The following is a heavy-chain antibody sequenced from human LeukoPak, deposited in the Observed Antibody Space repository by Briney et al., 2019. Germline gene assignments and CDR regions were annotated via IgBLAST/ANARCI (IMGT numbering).Heavy chain of an antibody. J-gene: IGHJ4*02. V-gene: IGHV4-39*07. CDR1: RDYIRHIDYY. D-gene: IGHD2-8*01. CDR3: ARLIVGCTDGVCYKGHLF. CDR2: VYKTGTT. Sequence: PSETLSLTCSVSRDYIRHIDYYWVWIRRPPGRGLEWIGNVYKTGTTSYNPSLSSRVAMSIDTSRSQFSLRVTSVTAADTAVYYCARLIVGCTDGVCYKGHLFWGRGILVTVSS.